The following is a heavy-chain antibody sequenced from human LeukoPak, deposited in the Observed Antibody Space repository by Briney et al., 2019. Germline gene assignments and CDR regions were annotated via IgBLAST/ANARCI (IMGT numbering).Heavy chain of an antibody. V-gene: IGHV3-23*01. CDR2: ISGSGGST. Sequence: QTGGSLRLSCAVSGFTFSSYVMSWVRQAPGKGLEWVSAISGSGGSTYYADSVKGRFNISRDNSKNTLYLQMNSLRDEDTAVYYCAKFEFGFWGQGTLVTVSS. D-gene: IGHD3-16*01. CDR3: AKFEFGF. CDR1: GFTFSSYV. J-gene: IGHJ4*02.